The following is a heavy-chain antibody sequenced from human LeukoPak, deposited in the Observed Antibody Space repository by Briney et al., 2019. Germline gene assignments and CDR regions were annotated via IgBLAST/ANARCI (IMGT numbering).Heavy chain of an antibody. J-gene: IGHJ6*03. Sequence: RASVKVSCKASGYTFTGYYMHWVRQAPGQGLEWMGIINPSGGSTSYAQKFQGRVTMTRDTSTSTVYMELSSLRSDDTAVYYCARGHPWNRVAATLGSRYSMDVWGKGTTVTISS. CDR1: GYTFTGYY. V-gene: IGHV1-46*01. CDR2: INPSGGST. CDR3: ARGHPWNRVAATLGSRYSMDV. D-gene: IGHD2-15*01.